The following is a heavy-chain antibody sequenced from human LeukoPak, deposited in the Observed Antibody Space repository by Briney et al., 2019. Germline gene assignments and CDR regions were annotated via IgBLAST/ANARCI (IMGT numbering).Heavy chain of an antibody. CDR1: GYTFTSYG. V-gene: IGHV1-69*13. CDR2: IIPIFGTA. J-gene: IGHJ3*02. D-gene: IGHD3-3*01. CDR3: ARAYYDFWSGSESLDAFDI. Sequence: SVKVSCKASGYTFTSYGISWVRQAPGQGLEWMGGIIPIFGTANYAQKFQGRVTITADESTSTAYMELSSLRSEDTAVYYCARAYYDFWSGSESLDAFDIWGQGTMVTVSS.